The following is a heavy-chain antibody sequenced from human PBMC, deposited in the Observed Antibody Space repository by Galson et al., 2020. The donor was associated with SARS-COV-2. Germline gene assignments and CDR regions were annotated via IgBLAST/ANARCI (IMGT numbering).Heavy chain of an antibody. CDR2: SSSYNGIT. V-gene: IGHV1-18*04. CDR3: VRGQTFFDY. CDR1: GYTFTSYA. J-gene: IGHJ4*02. Sequence: ASVTVSCKASGYTFTSYAISWVRQAPGQGLEWVGWSSSYNGITNFAQKVQGRVTITTDTSTSTAYMELRSLRSDDTAVYYCVRGQTFFDYWGQGTLVTVSS.